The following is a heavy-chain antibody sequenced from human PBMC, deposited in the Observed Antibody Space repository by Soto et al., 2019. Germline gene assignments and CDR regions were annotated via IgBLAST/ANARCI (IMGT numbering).Heavy chain of an antibody. CDR3: ARQTTVTTFDY. V-gene: IGHV3-53*01. CDR1: GFTVSSNY. CDR2: IYSGGST. J-gene: IGHJ4*02. Sequence: EVQLVESGGGLIQPGGSLRLSCAASGFTVSSNYMSWVRQAPGKGLEWVSVIYSGGSTYYDDSVKGRFTISRDNSKNTLYLQMNSLRAEETAVYYCARQTTVTTFDYWVQGTLVTVSS. D-gene: IGHD4-17*01.